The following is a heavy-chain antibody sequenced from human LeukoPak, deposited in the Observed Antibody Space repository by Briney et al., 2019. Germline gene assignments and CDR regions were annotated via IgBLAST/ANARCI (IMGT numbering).Heavy chain of an antibody. CDR1: GLIFRSYW. V-gene: IGHV3-7*01. Sequence: GGSLRLSCEVSGLIFRSYWMSWVRQAPGKGLEWVANINQDGSEKYFVDSVRGRFTISRDNAKNSLHLQMNTLRAEDTAVYYCARDHYGDYYYYYGMDVWGQGTTVTVSS. CDR3: ARDHYGDYYYYYGMDV. CDR2: INQDGSEK. J-gene: IGHJ6*02. D-gene: IGHD4-17*01.